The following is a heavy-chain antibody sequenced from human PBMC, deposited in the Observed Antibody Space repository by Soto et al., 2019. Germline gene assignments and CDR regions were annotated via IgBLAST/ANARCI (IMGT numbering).Heavy chain of an antibody. Sequence: QVQLVESGGGVVQPGRSLRLSCAASGFTFSSYAMHWVRQAPGKGLEWVAVISYDGSNKYYADSVKGRFTISRDNSKNTLYLQMNSLRAEDKAVYYCARGEWELPNDYWGQGTLVTVSS. V-gene: IGHV3-30-3*01. CDR2: ISYDGSNK. CDR1: GFTFSSYA. D-gene: IGHD1-26*01. CDR3: ARGEWELPNDY. J-gene: IGHJ4*02.